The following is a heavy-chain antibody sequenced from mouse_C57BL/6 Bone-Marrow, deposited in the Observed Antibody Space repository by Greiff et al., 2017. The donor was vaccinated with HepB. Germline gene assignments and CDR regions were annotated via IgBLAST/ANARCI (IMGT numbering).Heavy chain of an antibody. J-gene: IGHJ2*01. CDR1: GYSITSGYY. D-gene: IGHD1-1*01. CDR3: ARRNFVTTVVHYFDY. Sequence: DVKLQESGPGLVKPSQSLSLTCSVTGYSITSGYYWNWIRQFPGNKLEWMGYISYDGSNNYNPSLKNRISITRDTSKNQFFLKLNSVTTEDTATYYCARRNFVTTVVHYFDYWGQGTTLTVSS. V-gene: IGHV3-6*01. CDR2: ISYDGSN.